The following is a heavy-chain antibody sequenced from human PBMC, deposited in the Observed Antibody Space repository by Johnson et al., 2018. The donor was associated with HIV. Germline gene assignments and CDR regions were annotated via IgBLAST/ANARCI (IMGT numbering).Heavy chain of an antibody. V-gene: IGHV3-30*04. CDR1: GFTLSSYV. CDR3: ARSPRAAEGAFDI. D-gene: IGHD6-13*01. CDR2: ISYDGSNK. Sequence: QVQLVESGGGVVRPGGSLRLSCAASGFTLSSYVMHWVRQAPGKGLEWVAVISYDGSNKYYADSVKGRFTISRDNSKNTLYLQMNSLRAEDTAVYYCARSPRAAEGAFDIWGQGTMVTVSS. J-gene: IGHJ3*02.